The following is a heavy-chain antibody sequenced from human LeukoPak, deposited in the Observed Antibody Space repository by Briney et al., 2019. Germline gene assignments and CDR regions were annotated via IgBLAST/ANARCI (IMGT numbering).Heavy chain of an antibody. CDR2: IIPIFGTA. CDR1: GGTFSSYA. V-gene: IGHV1-69*06. Sequence: SVKVSCKASGGTFSSYAISWVRQAPGQGLEWMGGIIPIFGTANYAQKFQGRVTITADKSTSTAYMELSSLRSEDTAVYYCARGRYFDFYAAFDYWGRGTLVTVSS. CDR3: ARGRYFDFYAAFDY. D-gene: IGHD3-9*01. J-gene: IGHJ4*02.